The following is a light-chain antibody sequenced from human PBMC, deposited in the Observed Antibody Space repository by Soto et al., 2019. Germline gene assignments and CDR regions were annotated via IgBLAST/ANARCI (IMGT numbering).Light chain of an antibody. CDR1: QSVSSSY. J-gene: IGKJ1*01. Sequence: EIVLTQSPGTLSLSPGERATLSCRASQSVSSSYLAWYQQKSGQAPRLLIYATSSRATGIPDRFSGSGSGTDFTLTISRLEPEDSAVYYCQDYGSSPQTFGQGTKVEI. CDR3: QDYGSSPQT. V-gene: IGKV3-20*01. CDR2: ATS.